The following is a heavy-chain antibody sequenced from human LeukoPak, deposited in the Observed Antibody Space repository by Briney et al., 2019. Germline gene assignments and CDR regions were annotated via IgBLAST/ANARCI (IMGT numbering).Heavy chain of an antibody. Sequence: SETLSLTCAVYGGSFSGYYWSWIRQPPGKGLEWIGEINHSGSTNYNPSLKSRVTISVDTSKNQFSLKLSSVTAADTAVYYCARVGPIVATIDDAFDIWGQGTMVTVSS. CDR2: INHSGST. J-gene: IGHJ3*02. CDR1: GGSFSGYY. CDR3: ARVGPIVATIDDAFDI. D-gene: IGHD5-12*01. V-gene: IGHV4-34*01.